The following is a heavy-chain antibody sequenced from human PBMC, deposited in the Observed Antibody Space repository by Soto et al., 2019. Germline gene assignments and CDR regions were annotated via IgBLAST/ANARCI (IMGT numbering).Heavy chain of an antibody. Sequence: GGSLRLSCAASGFTVSSNYMSWVRQAPGKGLEWVSVIYSGGSTYYADSVKGRFTISRHNSKNTLYLQMNSLRAEDTAVYYCARVVREVPAAMRYYYYYMDVWGKGTTVTVSS. V-gene: IGHV3-53*04. J-gene: IGHJ6*03. D-gene: IGHD2-2*01. CDR3: ARVVREVPAAMRYYYYYMDV. CDR2: IYSGGST. CDR1: GFTVSSNY.